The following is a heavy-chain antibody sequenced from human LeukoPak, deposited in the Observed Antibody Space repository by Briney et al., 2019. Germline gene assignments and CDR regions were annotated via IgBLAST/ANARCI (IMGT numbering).Heavy chain of an antibody. CDR3: AKGRWLQSGAQSNDY. CDR2: IRYDGSNK. V-gene: IGHV3-30*02. J-gene: IGHJ4*02. CDR1: GFTFSSYG. Sequence: GGSLRLSCAASGFTFSSYGMHWVRQAPGKGLEWVAFIRYDGSNKYYADSVKGRFTISRDNSKNTLYLQMNSLRAEDTAVYYCAKGRWLQSGAQSNDYWGQGTLVTVSS. D-gene: IGHD5-24*01.